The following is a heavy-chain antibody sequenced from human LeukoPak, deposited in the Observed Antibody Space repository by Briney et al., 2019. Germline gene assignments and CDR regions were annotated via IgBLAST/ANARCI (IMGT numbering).Heavy chain of an antibody. CDR1: GFTFSSFW. J-gene: IGHJ4*02. CDR3: AKDWASMVLDY. CDR2: IKEDGSEK. D-gene: IGHD3-10*01. Sequence: PGGSLRLSCAASGFTFSSFWMSWVRQAPGKGPEWVANIKEDGSEKYYVDSMKGRFTISRDNSKNTLYLQMNSLRAEDTAVYYCAKDWASMVLDYWGQGTLVSVSS. V-gene: IGHV3-7*01.